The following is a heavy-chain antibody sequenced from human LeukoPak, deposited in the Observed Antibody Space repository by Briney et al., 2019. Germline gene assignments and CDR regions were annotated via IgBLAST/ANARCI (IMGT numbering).Heavy chain of an antibody. J-gene: IGHJ5*02. CDR1: GYTFTGYY. CDR3: ARQGYCSSTSCYPEGFDP. CDR2: INPNSGGT. D-gene: IGHD2-2*01. Sequence: ASVEVSCKASGYTFTGYYMHWVRQAPGQGLEWMGWINPNSGGTNYAQKFQGRVTMTRDTSISTAYMELSRLRSDDTAVYYCARQGYCSSTSCYPEGFDPWGQGTLVTVSS. V-gene: IGHV1-2*02.